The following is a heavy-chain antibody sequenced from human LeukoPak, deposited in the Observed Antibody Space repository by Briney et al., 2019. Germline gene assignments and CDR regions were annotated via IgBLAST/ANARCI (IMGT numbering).Heavy chain of an antibody. CDR1: GGSISSGGYS. J-gene: IGHJ3*02. V-gene: IGHV4-30-2*01. Sequence: SQTLSLTCAVSGGSISSGGYSWSWIRQPPGKGLEWIGYIYHSGSTYHNPSLKSRVTLSVDRSKNQFSLKLSSVTAADTAVYYCAREGGHYDSSGSTDAFDIWGQGTMVTVSS. CDR2: IYHSGST. D-gene: IGHD3-22*01. CDR3: AREGGHYDSSGSTDAFDI.